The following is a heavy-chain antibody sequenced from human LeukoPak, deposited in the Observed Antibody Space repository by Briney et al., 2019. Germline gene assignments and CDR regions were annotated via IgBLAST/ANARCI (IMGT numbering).Heavy chain of an antibody. CDR1: GGSISSSSYY. V-gene: IGHV4-39*01. J-gene: IGHJ4*02. CDR3: ARLEVVVVAATSDFDY. CDR2: IYYSGST. D-gene: IGHD2-15*01. Sequence: SETLSLTCTVSGGSISSSSYYWGWIRQPPGKGLEWIGSIYYSGSTYYNPSLESRVTISVDTSKNQFSLKLSSVTAADTAVYYCARLEVVVVAATSDFDYWGQGTLVTVSS.